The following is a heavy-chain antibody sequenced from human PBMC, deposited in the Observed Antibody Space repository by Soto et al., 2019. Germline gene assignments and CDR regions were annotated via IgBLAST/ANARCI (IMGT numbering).Heavy chain of an antibody. D-gene: IGHD3-3*01. CDR1: GFTFSDYG. CDR2: ISYGGTRK. Sequence: GGSLRLSCVASGFTFSDYGMYWVRQAPGKGLEWVAVISYGGTRKYYADSVKGRFTISRDNSKNTVYLQMNSLRAEDTAVYYCAKDIPPEIDDFWHGLDVWGQGTTVTVSS. CDR3: AKDIPPEIDDFWHGLDV. V-gene: IGHV3-30*18. J-gene: IGHJ6*02.